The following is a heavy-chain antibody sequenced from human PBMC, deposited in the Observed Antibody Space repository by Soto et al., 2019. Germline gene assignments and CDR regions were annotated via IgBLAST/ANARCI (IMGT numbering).Heavy chain of an antibody. D-gene: IGHD6-13*01. Sequence: QVQLQQWGAGLLKPSETLSLTCAVYGGSFSGYYWSWIRQPPGKGLEWIGEINHSGSTNYNPTLKSRVTLSVDTATNQFSLKLSSVTAADTAVYYCARLGGYSSSWYLVPWFDPWGQGTLVTVSS. CDR1: GGSFSGYY. CDR2: INHSGST. V-gene: IGHV4-34*01. CDR3: ARLGGYSSSWYLVPWFDP. J-gene: IGHJ5*02.